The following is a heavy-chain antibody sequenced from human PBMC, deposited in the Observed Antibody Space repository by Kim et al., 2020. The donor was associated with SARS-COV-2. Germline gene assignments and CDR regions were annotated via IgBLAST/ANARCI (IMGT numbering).Heavy chain of an antibody. CDR2: INPNSGGP. D-gene: IGHD4-17*01. J-gene: IGHJ3*02. V-gene: IGHV1-2*06. CDR1: GYTFTGYY. CDR3: ASTTPEVLRWYLDECGFDI. Sequence: ASVKVSCKASGYTFTGYYMHWVRQAPAQGLEWMGRINPNSGGPNYAQKFQGRVTMTRDTSISTAYMELSRLRSDDTAVYYCASTTPEVLRWYLDECGFDIWGQGTMVTVSS.